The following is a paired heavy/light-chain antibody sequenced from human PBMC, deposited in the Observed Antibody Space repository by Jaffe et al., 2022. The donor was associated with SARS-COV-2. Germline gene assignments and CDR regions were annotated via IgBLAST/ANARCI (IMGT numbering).Light chain of an antibody. CDR2: AAS. V-gene: IGKV1-39*01. Sequence: DIQMTQSPSSLSASVGDRVTITCRASQPVNTYLNWYQQKPGTAPKVLIYAASNLQNGVPSRFSGSGSGTDFTLTISSLQPEDFATYYCQQSYDTPRVTFGQGTRLEIK. CDR3: QQSYDTPRVT. CDR1: QPVNTY. J-gene: IGKJ5*01.
Heavy chain of an antibody. D-gene: IGHD3-10*01. J-gene: IGHJ3*01. CDR3: ARIETMVRGIPAFDV. Sequence: QVQLQQSGPGLVKPSQTLSLTCAISGDSVSNNHAAWYWIRQSPSRGLEWLGRTYYRSRWSNDYAESVRSRLSINPDTSKNQFSLQLNSMTPEDTAVYYCARIETMVRGIPAFDVWGQGTMVTVSS. CDR2: TYYRSRWSN. CDR1: GDSVSNNHAA. V-gene: IGHV6-1*01.